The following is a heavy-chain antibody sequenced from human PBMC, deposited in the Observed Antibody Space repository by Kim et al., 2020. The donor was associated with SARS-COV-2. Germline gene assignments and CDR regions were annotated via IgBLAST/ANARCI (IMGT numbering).Heavy chain of an antibody. CDR3: ARGSIVVVPAAIRYYYYGMDV. CDR2: MNPNSGNT. Sequence: ASVKVSCKASGYTFTSYDINWVRQATGQGLEWMGWMNPNSGNTGYAQKFQGRVTMTRNTSISTAYMELSSLRSEDTAVYYCARGSIVVVPAAIRYYYYGMDVWGQGTTVTVSS. D-gene: IGHD2-2*01. CDR1: GYTFTSYD. V-gene: IGHV1-8*01. J-gene: IGHJ6*02.